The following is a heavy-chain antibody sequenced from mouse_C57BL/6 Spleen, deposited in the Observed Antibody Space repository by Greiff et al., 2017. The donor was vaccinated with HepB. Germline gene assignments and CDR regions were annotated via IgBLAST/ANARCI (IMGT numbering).Heavy chain of an antibody. J-gene: IGHJ2*01. V-gene: IGHV1-15*01. D-gene: IGHD6-1*01. CDR2: IDPETGGT. Sequence: VQRVESGAELVRPGASVTLSCKASGYTFTDYEMHWVKQTPVHGLEWIGAIDPETGGTAYNQKFKGKAILTADKSSSTAYMELRSLTSEDSAVYYCTRGASYYFDYWGQGTTLTVSS. CDR3: TRGASYYFDY. CDR1: GYTFTDYE.